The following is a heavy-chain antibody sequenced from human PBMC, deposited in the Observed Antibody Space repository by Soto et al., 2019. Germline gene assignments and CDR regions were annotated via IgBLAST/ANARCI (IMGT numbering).Heavy chain of an antibody. Sequence: QLQLQDSGSGLVKPSQTLSLTCAVSGGSISSGGYSWSWIRQPPGKGLEWIGYIYHSGSTYYNPSLKCRVTISVDRSKHQFSMKLSSVTAADTAVYYCARAGGLGAVATDYWGQGTLVTVSS. CDR3: ARAGGLGAVATDY. V-gene: IGHV4-30-2*01. J-gene: IGHJ4*02. CDR2: IYHSGST. D-gene: IGHD6-19*01. CDR1: GGSISSGGYS.